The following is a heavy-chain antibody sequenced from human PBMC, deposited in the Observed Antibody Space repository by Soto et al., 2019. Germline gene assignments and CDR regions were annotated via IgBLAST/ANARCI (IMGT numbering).Heavy chain of an antibody. CDR3: ARDIVVVPAAIGLGSGWFDP. CDR1: GGSISSGDYY. V-gene: IGHV4-30-4*01. J-gene: IGHJ5*02. Sequence: QVQLQESGPGLVKPSQTLSLTCTVSGGSISSGDYYWSWIRQPPGKGLEWIGYIYYSGSTYYNPSLKSRVTISVDTSNNQFSLKLSSVTAADTAVYYCARDIVVVPAAIGLGSGWFDPWGQGTLVTVSS. CDR2: IYYSGST. D-gene: IGHD2-2*02.